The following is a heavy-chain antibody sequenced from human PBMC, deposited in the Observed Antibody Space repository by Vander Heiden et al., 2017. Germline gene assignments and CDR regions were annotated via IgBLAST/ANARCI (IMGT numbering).Heavy chain of an antibody. V-gene: IGHV3-23*01. CDR1: GFNFSSYA. CDR3: AKEGELPYFDY. J-gene: IGHJ4*02. CDR2: ISGSGSNT. D-gene: IGHD2-21*01. Sequence: EVQLLESGGGLVQPGGSLRLSCAASGFNFSSYAMTWVRQAPGKGLEWVSAISGSGSNTNYADSVKGRFIISRDNSKNTLFLQMNSLRAEDRAVYYCAKEGELPYFDYWGQGTLVTVSS.